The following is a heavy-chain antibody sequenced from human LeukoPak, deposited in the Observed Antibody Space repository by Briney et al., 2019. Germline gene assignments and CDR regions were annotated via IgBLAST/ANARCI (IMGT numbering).Heavy chain of an antibody. CDR1: GGSISSGGYS. Sequence: PSETLSLTCAVSGGSISSGGYSWSWIRQPPGKGLEWIGYIYHSGSTYYNPSLKSRVTISVDRSKNQFSLKLSSVTTADTAVYYCARGAYYYDSSGYDWFDPWGQGTLVTVSS. V-gene: IGHV4-30-2*01. D-gene: IGHD3-22*01. CDR3: ARGAYYYDSSGYDWFDP. CDR2: IYHSGST. J-gene: IGHJ5*02.